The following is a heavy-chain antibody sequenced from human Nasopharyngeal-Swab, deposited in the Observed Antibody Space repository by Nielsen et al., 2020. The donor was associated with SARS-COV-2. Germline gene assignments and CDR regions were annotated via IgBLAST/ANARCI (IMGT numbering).Heavy chain of an antibody. Sequence: ASVKVSCKASGYTFTSYDINWVRQATGQGLEWMGWMNPNSGNTGYAQKFQGRVTMTRDTSISTAYMELSRLRSDDTAVYYCARMGGGDDSSGYFNNAFDIWGQGTMVTVSS. J-gene: IGHJ3*02. D-gene: IGHD3-22*01. CDR2: MNPNSGNT. CDR3: ARMGGGDDSSGYFNNAFDI. CDR1: GYTFTSYD. V-gene: IGHV1-8*01.